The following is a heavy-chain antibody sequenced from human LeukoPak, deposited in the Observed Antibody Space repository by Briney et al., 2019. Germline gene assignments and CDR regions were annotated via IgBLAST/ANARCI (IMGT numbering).Heavy chain of an antibody. CDR3: AKAGYCSSTSCYADFWYFDY. CDR2: ISGSGGST. CDR1: GFTFSSYE. D-gene: IGHD2-2*03. V-gene: IGHV3-23*01. Sequence: PGGSLRLSCAASGFTFSSYEMNWVRQAPGKGLEWVSAISGSGGSTYYADSVKGRFTISRDNSKNTLYLQMNSLRAEDTAVYYCAKAGYCSSTSCYADFWYFDYWGQGTLVTVSS. J-gene: IGHJ4*02.